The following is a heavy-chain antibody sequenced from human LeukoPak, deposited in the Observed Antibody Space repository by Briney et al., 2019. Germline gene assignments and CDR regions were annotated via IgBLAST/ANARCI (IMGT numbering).Heavy chain of an antibody. J-gene: IGHJ4*02. CDR3: AREGLGTIDY. CDR1: GGSISSYY. Sequence: PSETLSLTCTVSGGSISSYYWSWIRQPPGKGLEWIGYIYYSGSTNYNPSLKSRVTISVDTSKNQFSLKLSSVTAADTAMYYCAREGLGTIDYWGQGTLVTVSS. CDR2: IYYSGST. D-gene: IGHD3/OR15-3a*01. V-gene: IGHV4-59*01.